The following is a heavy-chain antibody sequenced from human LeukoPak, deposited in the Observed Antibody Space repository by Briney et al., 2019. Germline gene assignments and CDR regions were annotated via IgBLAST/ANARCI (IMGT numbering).Heavy chain of an antibody. CDR3: ARVIDYPFDY. Sequence: ASVKVSYKASGYTFANYGITWGRQAPGQGLEWMGWISAYNGNTNYAQNLQGRVTMTTDTSTSTAYMELRSLRFDDTAVYYCARVIDYPFDYWGQGTLVTVSS. J-gene: IGHJ4*02. CDR2: ISAYNGNT. D-gene: IGHD4-11*01. CDR1: GYTFANYG. V-gene: IGHV1-18*01.